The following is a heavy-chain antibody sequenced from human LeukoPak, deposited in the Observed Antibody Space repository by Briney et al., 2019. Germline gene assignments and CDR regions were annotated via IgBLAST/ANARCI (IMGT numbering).Heavy chain of an antibody. CDR1: GFTSSSYG. CDR2: IWYDGSNK. V-gene: IGHV3-33*01. Sequence: GRSLRLSCAASGFTSSSYGMHWVRQAPGKGLEWVAIIWYDGSNKYYADSVKGRFTISRDNSKNTMYLQMNSLRAEDTALYYCARGYDILTAYGDWGQGTLVTVSS. D-gene: IGHD3-9*01. CDR3: ARGYDILTAYGD. J-gene: IGHJ4*02.